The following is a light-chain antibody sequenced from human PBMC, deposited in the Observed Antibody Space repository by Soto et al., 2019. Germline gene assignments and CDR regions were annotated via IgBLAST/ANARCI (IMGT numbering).Light chain of an antibody. CDR1: ESVRDNC. CDR2: GAS. Sequence: EIVLTQSPGTLSLSPGERATLSCRARESVRDNCLAWFQQKPGQPPRLLISGASSRAAGIPDRFSGSGSGRDFTLIISRLEPEDFAVYYCQQYGSSYTFGQGTKLEIK. J-gene: IGKJ2*01. V-gene: IGKV3-20*01. CDR3: QQYGSSYT.